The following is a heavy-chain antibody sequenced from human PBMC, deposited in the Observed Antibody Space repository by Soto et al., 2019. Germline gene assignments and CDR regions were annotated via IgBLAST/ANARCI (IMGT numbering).Heavy chain of an antibody. Sequence: VSCKASGYTFTNQGISWVRQVPGQGLEWVGWISTFHGNTDYAQKFQGRVTLTTDTSTRTAYMELTSLRSDDTAIYYCAREFPISSGWSLGFDYWGQGTLVTVSS. CDR3: AREFPISSGWSLGFDY. CDR2: ISTFHGNT. CDR1: GYTFTNQG. J-gene: IGHJ4*02. V-gene: IGHV1-18*01. D-gene: IGHD6-19*01.